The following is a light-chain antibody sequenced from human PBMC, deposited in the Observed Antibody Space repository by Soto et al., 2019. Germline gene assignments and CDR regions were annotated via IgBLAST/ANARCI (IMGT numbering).Light chain of an antibody. CDR2: GAS. V-gene: IGKV1-39*01. CDR3: QQSFSTPPT. J-gene: IGKJ4*02. CDR1: QSINSY. Sequence: DIQMTQSPPSVSASVGDRVIITCRASQSINSYLSRYQQKLGKAPSLLIYGASKLQGGVPSRFGGSGSGTNFTLTIVNFQPEDFATYYCQQSFSTPPTFGRGTKVEIK.